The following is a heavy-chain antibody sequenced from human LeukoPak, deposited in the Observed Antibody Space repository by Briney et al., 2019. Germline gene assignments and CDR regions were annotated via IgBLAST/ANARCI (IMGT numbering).Heavy chain of an antibody. V-gene: IGHV1-8*01. CDR2: MNPNSGNT. Sequence: GASVKVSCKASGYTFTSYDINWVRQATGQGLEWMGWMNPNSGNTGYAQKFQGGVTMTRSTSISTAYMELSSLRSEDTAVYYCYVWGTRPYNWFDPWGQGTLVTVSS. J-gene: IGHJ5*02. CDR1: GYTFTSYD. CDR3: YVWGTRPYNWFDP. D-gene: IGHD3-16*01.